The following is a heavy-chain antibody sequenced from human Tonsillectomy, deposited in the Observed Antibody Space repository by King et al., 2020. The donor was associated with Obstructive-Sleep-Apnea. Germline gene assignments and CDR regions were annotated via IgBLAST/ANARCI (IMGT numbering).Heavy chain of an antibody. CDR1: GGTFSSFA. Sequence: QLVQSGAAMKKPGSSVKVSCKASGGTFSSFAISWVRQAPGQGLEWMGRIILMLGITNYAQKLQGRVMITADKFTSTAYMELSSLRSEDTAVYYCARGNGDTAIPFDYWGQGTLVTVSS. J-gene: IGHJ4*02. V-gene: IGHV1-69*04. D-gene: IGHD5-18*01. CDR2: IILMLGIT. CDR3: ARGNGDTAIPFDY.